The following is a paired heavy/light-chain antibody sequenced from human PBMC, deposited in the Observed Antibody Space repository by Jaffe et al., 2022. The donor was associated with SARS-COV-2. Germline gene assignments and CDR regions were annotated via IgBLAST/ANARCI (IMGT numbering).Light chain of an antibody. J-gene: IGKJ5*01. CDR2: WAS. CDR1: QSIFSSSNNKDY. CDR3: QQYYSSKT. Sequence: DIVMTQSPDSLAVSLGERATINCKSSQSIFSSSNNKDYLAWYQQKPGQPPKLLIYWASTRESGVPDRFSGSGSGTDFTLTISSLQAEDVAVYYCQQYYSSKTFGQGTRLEIK. V-gene: IGKV4-1*01.
Heavy chain of an antibody. CDR3: ARDGLQAGWFDP. CDR2: IKEDGNER. D-gene: IGHD4-4*01. Sequence: EVELVESGGGLVQPGGSQRLSCAASGFTFSNYWMSWVRQAPGKGPEWVANIKEDGNERYYVDSVKGRFTISRDNAKNSLFLQMNSLRAEDTAVYFCARDGLQAGWFDPWGQGTLVTVSS. V-gene: IGHV3-7*03. CDR1: GFTFSNYW. J-gene: IGHJ5*02.